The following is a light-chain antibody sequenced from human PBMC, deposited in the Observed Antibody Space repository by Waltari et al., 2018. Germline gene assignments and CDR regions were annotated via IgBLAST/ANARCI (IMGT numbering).Light chain of an antibody. CDR3: CSDAGSKFYV. CDR2: EVT. J-gene: IGLJ1*01. CDR1: SSDVWTYNL. V-gene: IGLV2-23*02. Sequence: QSALTQPASVSGAPGQSITNSCPGTSSDVWTYNLVSWYQQHPDKGPKLLIYEVTKRPAGVSNRVAGSKSDNTASLTISVLQADDEAEYYCCSDAGSKFYVFGTGTKVTVL.